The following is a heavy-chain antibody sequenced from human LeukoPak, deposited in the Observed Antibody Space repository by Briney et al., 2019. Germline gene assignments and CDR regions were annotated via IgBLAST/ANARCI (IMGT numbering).Heavy chain of an antibody. CDR2: IVSSGGNT. CDR1: GFTFSSYA. Sequence: GGSLRLSCAASGFTFSSYAMNGVRQAAGKGLEWVSTIVSSGGNTYYADSVKGRFTISRDNSMNTLYLQMNSLRAEDTAVYYCARENYYDSSSYYGYWGQGTLVTVSS. V-gene: IGHV3-23*01. J-gene: IGHJ4*02. D-gene: IGHD3-22*01. CDR3: ARENYYDSSSYYGY.